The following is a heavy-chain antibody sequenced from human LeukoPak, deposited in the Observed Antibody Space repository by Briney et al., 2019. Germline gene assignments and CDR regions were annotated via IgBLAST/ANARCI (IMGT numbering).Heavy chain of an antibody. V-gene: IGHV1-69*02. J-gene: IGHJ4*02. D-gene: IGHD2-15*01. Sequence: SVKVSCKASGGTFSSYTISWVRQAPGKGLEWMGRIIPILGIANYAQKFQGRVTITADKSTSTAYMELSSLRSEDTAVYYCASSDCSGGSCYPFDYWGQGTLLTVSS. CDR2: IIPILGIA. CDR1: GGTFSSYT. CDR3: ASSDCSGGSCYPFDY.